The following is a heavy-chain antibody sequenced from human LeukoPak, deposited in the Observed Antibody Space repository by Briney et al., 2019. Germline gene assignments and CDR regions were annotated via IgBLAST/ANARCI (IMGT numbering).Heavy chain of an antibody. CDR3: ARTDYSNYGDYYYYGMDV. J-gene: IGHJ6*02. CDR1: GGSISSGDYY. D-gene: IGHD4-11*01. Sequence: SQTLSLTCTVSGGSISSGDYYWSWIRQPPGKGLEWIGSIYYSGSTYYNPSLKSRVTISVDTSKNQFSLKLSSVTAADTAVYYCARTDYSNYGDYYYYGMDVWGQGTTVTVSS. CDR2: IYYSGST. V-gene: IGHV4-39*01.